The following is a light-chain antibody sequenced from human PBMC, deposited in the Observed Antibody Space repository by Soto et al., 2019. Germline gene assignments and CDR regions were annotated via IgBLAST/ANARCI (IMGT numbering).Light chain of an antibody. CDR3: QQYNNWPPIT. CDR2: GAS. V-gene: IGKV3-15*01. CDR1: QSVRSN. Sequence: EIVMTQSPATLSVSPGDSATLSCRASQSVRSNLAWYQQKPGQAPRLVIYGASTRATGVPARFSGSGFETEFTLTISSLQSEDFAVYYCQQYNNWPPITFGQGTRLEIK. J-gene: IGKJ5*01.